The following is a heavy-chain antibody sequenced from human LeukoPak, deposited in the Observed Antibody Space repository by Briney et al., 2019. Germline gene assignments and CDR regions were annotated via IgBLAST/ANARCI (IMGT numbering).Heavy chain of an antibody. V-gene: IGHV3-7*01. CDR3: ATPSGGY. D-gene: IGHD6-25*01. J-gene: IGHJ4*02. CDR1: GFTFNNYW. Sequence: PGGSLRLSCAASGFTFNNYWMSWVRQAPGKGLQWVANIKQDGSEKYYVDSVKGRFTISRDISKNTLYLQMNSLRAEDTAVYYCATPSGGYWGQGTLVTVSS. CDR2: IKQDGSEK.